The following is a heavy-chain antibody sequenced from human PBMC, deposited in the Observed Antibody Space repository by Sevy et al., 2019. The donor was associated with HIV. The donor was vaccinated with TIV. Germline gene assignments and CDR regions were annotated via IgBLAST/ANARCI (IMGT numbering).Heavy chain of an antibody. J-gene: IGHJ6*02. V-gene: IGHV4-59*01. CDR1: GGAISSYY. Sequence: SETLSLTCTVSGGAISSYYWVWIRQPPGKELEWIGYMDYSGSTQYNPSLKGRVSISVDTSKNQFSLNLTSVTAADTAVYYCARAGGSTDWGVDVWGQGTTVTVSS. D-gene: IGHD6-19*01. CDR2: MDYSGST. CDR3: ARAGGSTDWGVDV.